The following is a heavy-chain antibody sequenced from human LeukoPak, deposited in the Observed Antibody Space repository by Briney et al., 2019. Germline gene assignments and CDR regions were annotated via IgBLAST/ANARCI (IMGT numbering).Heavy chain of an antibody. D-gene: IGHD5-12*01. V-gene: IGHV1-2*04. CDR3: ARGQVATISTFDY. CDR1: GYTFTGYY. CDR2: INPNSGGT. Sequence: GASVKVSCKASGYTFTGYYMHWVRQAPGQGLEWMGWINPNSGGTNYAQKFQGWVTITRNTSISTAYMELSSLRSEDTAVYYCARGQVATISTFDYWGQGTLVTVSS. J-gene: IGHJ4*02.